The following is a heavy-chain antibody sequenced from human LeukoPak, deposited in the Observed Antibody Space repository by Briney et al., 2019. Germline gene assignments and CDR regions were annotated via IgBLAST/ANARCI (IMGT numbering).Heavy chain of an antibody. CDR3: ARGKYSSSWYDP. V-gene: IGHV1-8*03. CDR1: GYTFTSYD. D-gene: IGHD6-13*01. J-gene: IGHJ5*02. CDR2: MNPNSGNT. Sequence: ASVKVSCKASGYTFTSYDINWVGQATGQGREWMGWMNPNSGNTGYAQKFQGRVTITRDTSISTAYMELSSLRSEDTAVYYCARGKYSSSWYDPWGQGTLVTVSS.